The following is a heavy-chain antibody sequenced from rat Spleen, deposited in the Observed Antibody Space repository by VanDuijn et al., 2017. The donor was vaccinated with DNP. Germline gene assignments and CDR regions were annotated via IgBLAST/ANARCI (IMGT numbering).Heavy chain of an antibody. V-gene: IGHV3-1*01. CDR2: INYSGST. CDR3: VRGHPPRGFDY. D-gene: IGHD3-8*01. J-gene: IGHJ2*01. CDR1: GYSITSNY. Sequence: EVQLQESGPGLVKPSQSLSLTCSVTGYSITSNYWAWIRKFPGNKMEWIGYINYSGSTGYNPSLKSRISITRDTSKNQFFLQLNSLTTEDTATYYSVRGHPPRGFDYWGQGVMVTVSS.